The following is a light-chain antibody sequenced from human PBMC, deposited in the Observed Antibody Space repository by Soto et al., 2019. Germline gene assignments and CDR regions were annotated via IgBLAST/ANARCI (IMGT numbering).Light chain of an antibody. J-gene: IGLJ1*01. V-gene: IGLV1-44*01. CDR3: AAWDDSLIAYV. Sequence: SVLTQPPSVSGTPGQRVTISCSGSSSNIGSNTVSWYRQLPGTAPQLLIYNNNQRPSGVPDRFSGSKSGTSASLAISGLLSEDEADYYCAAWDDSLIAYVLGTGTKVTVL. CDR1: SSNIGSNT. CDR2: NNN.